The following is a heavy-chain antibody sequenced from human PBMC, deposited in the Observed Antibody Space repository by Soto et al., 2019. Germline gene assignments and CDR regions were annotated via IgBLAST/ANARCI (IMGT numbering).Heavy chain of an antibody. D-gene: IGHD6-19*01. Sequence: QLQLQXSGPGLVKPXXXXSLTCTVSGGSISSSSYYWGWIRQPPGKGLEWIGSFYYSGSTYYNPSLKSRVTISVDTSKNQFSLKLSSVTAADTAVYYCARQWQWLVPEYFQHWGQGTLVTVSS. J-gene: IGHJ1*01. CDR1: GGSISSSSYY. CDR3: ARQWQWLVPEYFQH. V-gene: IGHV4-39*01. CDR2: FYYSGST.